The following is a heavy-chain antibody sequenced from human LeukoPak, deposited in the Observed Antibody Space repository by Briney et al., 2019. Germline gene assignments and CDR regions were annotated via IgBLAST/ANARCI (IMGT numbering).Heavy chain of an antibody. V-gene: IGHV3-23*01. CDR1: GFTFSDYA. D-gene: IGHD3-10*01. CDR2: ISDNGWST. CDR3: AKRTKLGGGSYYID. Sequence: GGSLRLSGAVAGFTFSDYAMSWVRRTPGEGLEWVSGISDNGWSTYYADSVKGRFTISRDNPKNILYPQMNSLRAEDTALYYCAKRTKLGGGSYYIDWGHGTPVTVSS. J-gene: IGHJ4*01.